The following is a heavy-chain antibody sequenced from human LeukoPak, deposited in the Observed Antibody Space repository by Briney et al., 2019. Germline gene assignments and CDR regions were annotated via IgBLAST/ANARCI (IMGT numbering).Heavy chain of an antibody. J-gene: IGHJ4*02. CDR2: IIPIFGTA. CDR1: GGTFSSYA. D-gene: IGHD6-13*01. Sequence: SVEVSCKASGGTFSSYAISWVRQAPGQGLEWMGGIIPIFGTANYAQKFQGRVTITADESTSTAYMELSSLRSEDTAVYYCATAAGTGTYYFDYWGQGTLVTVSS. V-gene: IGHV1-69*01. CDR3: ATAAGTGTYYFDY.